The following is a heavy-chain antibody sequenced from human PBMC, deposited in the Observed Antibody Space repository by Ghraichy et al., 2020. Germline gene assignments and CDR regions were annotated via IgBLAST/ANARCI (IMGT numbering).Heavy chain of an antibody. J-gene: IGHJ4*02. D-gene: IGHD6-19*01. Sequence: GGSLRLSCAASGFTFSDYYMDWVRQAPGKGLEWVSAISGSGGSTYYADSVKGRFTISRDNSKNTLYLQMNSLRAEDTAVYYCACTSSGFPYWGQGTLVTVSS. V-gene: IGHV3-23*01. CDR3: ACTSSGFPY. CDR2: ISGSGGST. CDR1: GFTFSDYY.